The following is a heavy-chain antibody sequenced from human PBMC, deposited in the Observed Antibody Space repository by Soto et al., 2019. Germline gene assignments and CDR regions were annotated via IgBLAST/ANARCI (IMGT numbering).Heavy chain of an antibody. CDR2: ISPANGDK. CDR1: GYTFITSG. V-gene: IGHV1-18*01. Sequence: QVALVQSGPEVKRPGASVKVSCKASGYTFITSGINWVRQTPGQGLEWMGWISPANGDKKYAQNFKGRVTLTSGASTDTVYMTLTNLRSDDTAVYFCARGRYFATTLRQWWYFDFWGRGTLVTVSS. CDR3: ARGRYFATTLRQWWYFDF. D-gene: IGHD3-10*01. J-gene: IGHJ2*01.